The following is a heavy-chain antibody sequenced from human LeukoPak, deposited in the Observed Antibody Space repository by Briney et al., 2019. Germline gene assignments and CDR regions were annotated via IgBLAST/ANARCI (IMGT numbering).Heavy chain of an antibody. J-gene: IGHJ4*02. CDR3: ARDSGSGSYYLNY. CDR1: GGSISSGGYY. CDR2: IYYSGST. Sequence: PSETLSLTCTVSGGSISSGGYYWSWIRQHPGKGLEWIGYIYYSGSTYYNPSLKSRVTISVDTSKNQFSLKLSSVTAADTAVYYCARDSGSGSYYLNYWGQGTLVTVSS. V-gene: IGHV4-31*03. D-gene: IGHD3-10*01.